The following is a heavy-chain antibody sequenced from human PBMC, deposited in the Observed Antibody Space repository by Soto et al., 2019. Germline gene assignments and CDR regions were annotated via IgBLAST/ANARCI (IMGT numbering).Heavy chain of an antibody. CDR1: GYTFNTYW. D-gene: IGHD2-21*01. CDR2: IYPGDSDT. V-gene: IGHV5-51*01. Sequence: GESLKISCRGSGYTFNTYWIGWVRQMPGKGLEWMGFIYPGDSDTTYSPSFQGQVTISVDKSISTAYLQWSSLEVSDTAIYYCARQKLWMATINNDAFDVWGQGTKVTVSS. CDR3: ARQKLWMATINNDAFDV. J-gene: IGHJ3*01.